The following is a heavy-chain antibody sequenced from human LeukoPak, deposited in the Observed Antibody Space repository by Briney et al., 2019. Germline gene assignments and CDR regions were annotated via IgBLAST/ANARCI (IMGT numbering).Heavy chain of an antibody. CDR3: AKGSDSDSSGWPEGHYYYMDV. J-gene: IGHJ6*03. CDR1: EFTFSSFA. Sequence: GGSLRLSCAASEFTFSSFAMTWVRQASGKGLEWVSSITGSGDITYYADSVKGRFTISRDNSNKMLFPQMNSLRGEDTAVYYCAKGSDSDSSGWPEGHYYYMDVWGKGTTVTVSS. D-gene: IGHD6-19*01. V-gene: IGHV3-23*01. CDR2: ITGSGDIT.